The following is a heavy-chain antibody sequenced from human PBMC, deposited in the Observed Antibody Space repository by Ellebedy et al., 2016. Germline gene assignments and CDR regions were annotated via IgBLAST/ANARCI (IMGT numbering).Heavy chain of an antibody. Sequence: GESLKISXQGSGYSFTTYWITWVRQMPGKGLEWMGRIDPSDSYTNYSPSFQGHVTISADKSISTAYLQWSSLKASDTAMYYCAGQDMVARTTWFDPWGQGSLVTVSS. D-gene: IGHD5-12*01. CDR1: GYSFTTYW. V-gene: IGHV5-10-1*01. CDR2: IDPSDSYT. J-gene: IGHJ5*02. CDR3: AGQDMVARTTWFDP.